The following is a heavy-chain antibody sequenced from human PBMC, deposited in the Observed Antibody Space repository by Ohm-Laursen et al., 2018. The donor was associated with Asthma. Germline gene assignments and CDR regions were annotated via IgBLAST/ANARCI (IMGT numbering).Heavy chain of an antibody. D-gene: IGHD1-7*01. CDR1: GFTFRSYA. J-gene: IGHJ6*02. CDR3: AREKAGTTPSVLGMDV. Sequence: SLRLSCAASGFTFRSYAMHWVRQAPGKGLEWVAVGGSYYDGGLKYYADSVNGRFTVSRDDSKNTLYLQMNSLRPDDTAVYYCAREKAGTTPSVLGMDVWGQGTTVTVSS. V-gene: IGHV3-30-3*01. CDR2: GGSYYDGGLK.